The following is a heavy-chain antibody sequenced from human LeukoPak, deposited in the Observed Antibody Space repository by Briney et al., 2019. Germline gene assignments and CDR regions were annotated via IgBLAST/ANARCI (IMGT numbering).Heavy chain of an antibody. CDR3: AREVTGYSSGWHLNWFDP. V-gene: IGHV1-3*01. Sequence: ASVKVSCKASGYTFTSYAMHWVRQAPGQRLEWMGWINAGNGNTKYSQKFQDRVTITRDTSASTAYMELSSLRSEDTAVYYCAREVTGYSSGWHLNWFDPWGQGTLVTVSS. J-gene: IGHJ5*02. CDR1: GYTFTSYA. CDR2: INAGNGNT. D-gene: IGHD6-19*01.